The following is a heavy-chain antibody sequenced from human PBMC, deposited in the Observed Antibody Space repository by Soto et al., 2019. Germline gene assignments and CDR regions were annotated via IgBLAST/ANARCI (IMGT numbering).Heavy chain of an antibody. Sequence: QVQLVESGGGVVQPGRSLRLSCAASGFTFSSYGMHWVRQAPGKGLEWVAVISYDGSNKYYADSVKGRFTISRDNSKNTLDLQMNSLRAADTAVYYCAKPPGGWYPPFDYWGQGTLVTVSS. J-gene: IGHJ4*02. D-gene: IGHD6-19*01. CDR1: GFTFSSYG. V-gene: IGHV3-30*18. CDR3: AKPPGGWYPPFDY. CDR2: ISYDGSNK.